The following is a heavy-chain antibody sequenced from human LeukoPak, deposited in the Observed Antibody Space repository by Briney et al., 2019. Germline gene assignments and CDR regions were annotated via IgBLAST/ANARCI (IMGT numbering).Heavy chain of an antibody. J-gene: IGHJ4*02. CDR3: ARIIVGANFDY. D-gene: IGHD1-26*01. CDR2: ISAYNGNT. CDR1: GYTFTSYG. V-gene: IGHV1-18*01. Sequence: GASVKVSCKASGYTFTSYGISWVRQAPGQGLEWMGWISAYNGNTNYAQKLQGRVTMTTDTSTSTAYMELRRVRSDDTAVYYCARIIVGANFDYWGQGTLVTVSS.